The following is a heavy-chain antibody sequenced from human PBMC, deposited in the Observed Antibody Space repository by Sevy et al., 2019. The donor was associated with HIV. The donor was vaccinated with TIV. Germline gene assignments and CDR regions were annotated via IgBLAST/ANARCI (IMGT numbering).Heavy chain of an antibody. CDR3: ARAKRAMAGTFSLDP. J-gene: IGHJ5*02. Sequence: SETLSLTCGVSGDSIASSDDYWTWIRQFPGKGLQWIGTLFYDWRDVYNPSLESPVTMSLDTSKSRFSLHVKSVSAADTAVFYCARAKRAMAGTFSLDPWGQGILVTVSS. D-gene: IGHD6-19*01. CDR1: GDSIASSDDY. CDR2: LFYDWRD. V-gene: IGHV4-39*02.